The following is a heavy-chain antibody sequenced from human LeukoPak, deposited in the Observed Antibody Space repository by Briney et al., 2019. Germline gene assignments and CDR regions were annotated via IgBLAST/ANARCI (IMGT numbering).Heavy chain of an antibody. Sequence: PSETLSLTCTVSGGSISSSSYYWGWIRQPPGKGLEWIGSIYYSGSTYYNPSLKSRVTISVDTSKNQFSLKLSSVTAADTAVYYCASQSSGWYVFDYWGQGTLVTVSS. CDR1: GGSISSSSYY. CDR3: ASQSSGWYVFDY. CDR2: IYYSGST. D-gene: IGHD6-19*01. V-gene: IGHV4-39*07. J-gene: IGHJ4*02.